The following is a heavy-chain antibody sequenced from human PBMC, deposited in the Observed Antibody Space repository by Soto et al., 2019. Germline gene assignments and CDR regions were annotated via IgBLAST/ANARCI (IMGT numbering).Heavy chain of an antibody. CDR1: GFTFSSYS. V-gene: IGHV3-48*01. CDR3: ARSLHYYGSGKDWYFDL. Sequence: EVQLVESGGGLVQPGGSLRLSCAASGFTFSSYSMNWVRQAPGKGLEWVSYISSSSSTIYYADSVKGRFTISRDNAKNSLYLQMNSLRAEGTAVYYCARSLHYYGSGKDWYFDLGGRGTLVTVSS. CDR2: ISSSSSTI. J-gene: IGHJ2*01. D-gene: IGHD3-10*01.